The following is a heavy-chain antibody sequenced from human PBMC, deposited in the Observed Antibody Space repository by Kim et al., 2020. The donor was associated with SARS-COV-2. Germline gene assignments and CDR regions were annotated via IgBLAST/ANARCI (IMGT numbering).Heavy chain of an antibody. J-gene: IGHJ4*02. D-gene: IGHD4-17*01. V-gene: IGHV1-18*01. Sequence: QKLQGRVTMTTDTSTSTAYMELRSLRSDDTAVYYCAAGGYPTVTTPFDYWGQGTLVTVSS. CDR3: AAGGYPTVTTPFDY.